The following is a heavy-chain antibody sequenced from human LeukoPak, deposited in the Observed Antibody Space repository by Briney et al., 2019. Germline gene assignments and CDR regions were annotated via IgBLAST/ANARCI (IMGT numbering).Heavy chain of an antibody. CDR2: ISYDGSNK. CDR3: AKDRYLGLRFLEWLFQDY. Sequence: GGSLRLSCAASGFTFSSYGMHWVRQAPGKGLEWVAVISYDGSNKYYADSVKGRFTISRDNSKNTLYLRMNSLRAEDTAVYYCAKDRYLGLRFLEWLFQDYWGQGTLVTVSS. CDR1: GFTFSSYG. D-gene: IGHD3-3*01. J-gene: IGHJ4*02. V-gene: IGHV3-30*18.